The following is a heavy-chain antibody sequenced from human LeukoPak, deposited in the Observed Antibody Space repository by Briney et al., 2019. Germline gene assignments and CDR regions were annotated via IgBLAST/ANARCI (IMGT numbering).Heavy chain of an antibody. CDR3: ARDMRHNHYDSSGYYYVSYYYYMDV. D-gene: IGHD3-22*01. CDR1: GGSISSYY. V-gene: IGHV4-4*07. Sequence: SETLSLTCTVSGGSISSYYWSWIRQPAGKGLEWIGRIYTSGSTNYNPSLKSRVTMSVDTSKNQFSLKLSSVTAADTAVYYCARDMRHNHYDSSGYYYVSYYYYMDVWGKGTTVTVSS. CDR2: IYTSGST. J-gene: IGHJ6*03.